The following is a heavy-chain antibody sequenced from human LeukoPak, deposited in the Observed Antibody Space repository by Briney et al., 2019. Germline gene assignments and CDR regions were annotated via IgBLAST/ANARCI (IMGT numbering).Heavy chain of an antibody. J-gene: IGHJ3*02. V-gene: IGHV3-53*01. D-gene: IGHD6-19*01. CDR2: IYSGGST. Sequence: GGSLRLSCAASGFTVSSNYMSWVRQAPGKGLEWVSVIYSGGSTYYADSVKGRFTISRDNSKNTLYLQMNSLRAEDTAVYYCAKKIAVAGRGALDIWGQGTMVTVSS. CDR3: AKKIAVAGRGALDI. CDR1: GFTVSSNY.